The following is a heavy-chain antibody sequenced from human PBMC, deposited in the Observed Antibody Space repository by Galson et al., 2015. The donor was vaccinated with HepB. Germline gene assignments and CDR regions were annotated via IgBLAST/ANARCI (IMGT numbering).Heavy chain of an antibody. D-gene: IGHD5-12*01. CDR2: ISTSSAYI. V-gene: IGHV3-21*01. CDR1: GFTFRTYS. J-gene: IGHJ4*02. CDR3: ARDQGGYDSDSYYFDY. Sequence: SLRLSCAASGFTFRTYSMNWVRQAPGKGLEWVSSISTSSAYISYADSVKGRFTTSRDNGEKSLFLQMNGLRAEDTAVYYCARDQGGYDSDSYYFDYWGQGTLVTVSS.